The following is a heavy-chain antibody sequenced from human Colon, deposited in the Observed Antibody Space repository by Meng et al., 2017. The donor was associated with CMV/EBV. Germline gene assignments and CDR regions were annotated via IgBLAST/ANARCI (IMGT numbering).Heavy chain of an antibody. J-gene: IGHJ4*02. Sequence: GGSLKISCAASGYPLRNYGMHWVRQAPGKGLEWVAFIRYDGTTKYYSDSVKGRFTISTDSSKTTLSLQMKGLRGDDTAVYYCARANDLDNWGQGTQVTVSS. CDR2: IRYDGTTK. CDR3: ARANDLDN. V-gene: IGHV3-30*02. CDR1: GYPLRNYG.